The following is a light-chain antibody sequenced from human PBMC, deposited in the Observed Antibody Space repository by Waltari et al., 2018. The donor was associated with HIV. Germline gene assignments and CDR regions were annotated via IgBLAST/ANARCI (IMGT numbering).Light chain of an antibody. CDR3: CSYAGTYTYV. V-gene: IGLV2-11*01. CDR2: AVF. J-gene: IGLJ1*01. CDR1: ARDLVYFDY. Sequence: QSALTQPRSVSGPPGQSVTISCTGTARDLVYFDYVSWYQHYPGKAPKVLIYAVFQRPSGVPDRFTASKSGITASLTISGLQDEDEADYYCCSYAGTYTYVFGSGTTVTVL.